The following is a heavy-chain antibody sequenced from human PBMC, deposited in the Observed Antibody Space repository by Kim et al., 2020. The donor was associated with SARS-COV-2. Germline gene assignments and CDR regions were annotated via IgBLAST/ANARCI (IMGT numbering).Heavy chain of an antibody. CDR3: ASRNGSGIWYYGMDV. CDR2: IYSGGTT. D-gene: IGHD3-10*01. J-gene: IGHJ6*02. CDR1: GFAVSSNY. V-gene: IGHV3-53*01. Sequence: GGSLRLSCTASGFAVSSNYMTWVRQAPGKGLDWVSIIYSGGTTYYADSVKGRFTISRDTSTNTVYLQMNSLRAEDTALYYCASRNGSGIWYYGMDVWGHETTVTVSS.